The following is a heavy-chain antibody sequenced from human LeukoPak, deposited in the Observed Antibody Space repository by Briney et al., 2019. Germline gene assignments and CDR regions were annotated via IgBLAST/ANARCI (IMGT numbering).Heavy chain of an antibody. D-gene: IGHD3-10*01. CDR2: IDPSDSYT. J-gene: IGHJ4*02. CDR1: GYSFTSYW. Sequence: NAGESLKISCKGSGYSFTSYWISWVRQMPGKGLEWMGRIDPSDSYTNYSPSFQGHVTISADKSISTAYLQWSSLKASDTAMYYCARAYYYGSGIPAPFDYWGQGTLVTVSS. V-gene: IGHV5-10-1*01. CDR3: ARAYYYGSGIPAPFDY.